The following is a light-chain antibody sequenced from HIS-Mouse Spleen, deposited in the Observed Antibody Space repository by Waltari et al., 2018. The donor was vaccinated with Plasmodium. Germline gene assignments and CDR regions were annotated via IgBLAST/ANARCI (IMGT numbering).Light chain of an antibody. Sequence: DIQMTQSPPSLSASVGYRVTITCQSSQDISNYLNWYQQKPGKAPKLLIYDASNLETGVPSRFSGSGSGTDFTFTISSLQPEDIATYYCQQYDNLPLTFGGGTKVEIK. CDR2: DAS. J-gene: IGKJ4*01. V-gene: IGKV1-33*01. CDR1: QDISNY. CDR3: QQYDNLPLT.